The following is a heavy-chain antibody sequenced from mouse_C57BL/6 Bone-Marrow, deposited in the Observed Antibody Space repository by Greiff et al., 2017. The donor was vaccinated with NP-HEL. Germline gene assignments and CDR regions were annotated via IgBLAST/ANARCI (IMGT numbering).Heavy chain of an antibody. CDR3: ERGATMVKWFAY. Sequence: VKLQQPGAELVRPGTSVQLSCKASGYTFTSYWMHWVKQRPGQGLEWIGVIDPSDSYTNYNQTFKGKATLTVDTSSSTAYMQLSSLTSEDSAVYDGERGATMVKWFAYWGQGTLVTVSA. CDR1: GYTFTSYW. D-gene: IGHD2-2*01. J-gene: IGHJ3*01. CDR2: IDPSDSYT. V-gene: IGHV1-59*01.